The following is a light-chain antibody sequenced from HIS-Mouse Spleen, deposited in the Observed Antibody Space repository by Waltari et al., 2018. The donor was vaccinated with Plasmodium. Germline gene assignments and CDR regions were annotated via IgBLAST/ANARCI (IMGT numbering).Light chain of an antibody. CDR2: QDS. J-gene: IGLJ2*01. V-gene: IGLV3-1*01. Sequence: SYELTQPPSVSVSPGQTASITCSGANLGAQSACRYQQKPGQSPVLVIYQDSKRPSGIPERFSGSNSGNTATLTISGTQAMDEADYYCQAWDSSTVVFGGGTKLTVL. CDR1: NLGAQS. CDR3: QAWDSSTVV.